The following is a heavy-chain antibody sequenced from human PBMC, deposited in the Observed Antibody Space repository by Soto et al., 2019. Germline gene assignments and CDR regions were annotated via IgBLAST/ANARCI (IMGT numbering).Heavy chain of an antibody. V-gene: IGHV4-4*07. J-gene: IGHJ3*02. CDR3: ARCHPLGGTSSPNEVDI. CDR1: GGSISNYY. D-gene: IGHD1-26*01. Sequence: QVQLQEPGPGLVKPTATLSLTCTVSGGSISNYYWNWIRQPAGKGLEWIGRIYSSGTTIYNPTLESRVTMSLDTSQNQFSVQLSSVTAAATAVYFCARCHPLGGTSSPNEVDIWGHGTMVTVSS. CDR2: IYSSGTT.